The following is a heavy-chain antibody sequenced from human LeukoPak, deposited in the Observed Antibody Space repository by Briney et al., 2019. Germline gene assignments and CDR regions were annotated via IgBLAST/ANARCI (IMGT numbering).Heavy chain of an antibody. D-gene: IGHD5-18*01. J-gene: IGHJ6*03. V-gene: IGHV7-4-1*02. CDR1: GYTFTKYA. CDR3: AREEESSYGPYNYYYYYMDV. CDR2: INTNTGNP. Sequence: ASVKVSCKASGYTFTKYAMNWVRQAPGQGLEWMGWINTNTGNPTYAQGFTGRFVLSLDTSVNTAYLQISSLKAEDTAMYYCAREEESSYGPYNYYYYYMDVWGKGTTVTVSS.